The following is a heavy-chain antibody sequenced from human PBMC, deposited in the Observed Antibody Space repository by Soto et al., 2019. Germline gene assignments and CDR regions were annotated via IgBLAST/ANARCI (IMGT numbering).Heavy chain of an antibody. D-gene: IGHD5-18*01. V-gene: IGHV4-38-2*01. J-gene: IGHJ4*02. CDR2: IYHSGST. CDR3: ALYGYSYPPRLLAF. Sequence: SETLSLTCAVSGHSISSGFYYWGWVRQPPGKGLEWIGSIYHSGSTYYNPSLKSRVTMSVDTSKNQLSLKLSSVTAADTAVYYCALYGYSYPPRLLAFSGQRTRVTVSA. CDR1: GHSISSGFYY.